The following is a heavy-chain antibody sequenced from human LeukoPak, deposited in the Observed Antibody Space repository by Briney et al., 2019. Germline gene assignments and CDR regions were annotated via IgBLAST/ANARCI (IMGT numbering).Heavy chain of an antibody. J-gene: IGHJ4*02. D-gene: IGHD3-3*01. CDR1: GFTFSSYA. CDR3: AKDVRGVVNPETDY. CDR2: ISGSGGST. V-gene: IGHV3-23*01. Sequence: GGSLRLFCAASGFTFSSYAMSWVRQAPGKGLEWVSAISGSGGSTYYAASVKGRCTIPSDNSKNTLYLQMNSLRADDTAVYYCAKDVRGVVNPETDYWGQGTLVTVSS.